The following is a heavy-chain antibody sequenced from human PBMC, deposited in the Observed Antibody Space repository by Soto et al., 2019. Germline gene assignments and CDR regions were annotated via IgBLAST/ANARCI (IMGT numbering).Heavy chain of an antibody. D-gene: IGHD3-3*01. CDR2: IIPIYGTA. J-gene: IGHJ6*02. CDR3: CIRFFYYYGMDV. CDR1: GGTFSSYA. Sequence: QVQLVQSGAEVKKPGSSVKVSCKASGGTFSSYAISWVRQAPGQGLEWMGGIIPIYGTANYAQKFQGRVTITADESTSTAYMELSRMRSEDTAVYYCCIRFFYYYGMDVWGQGTTVTVSS. V-gene: IGHV1-69*01.